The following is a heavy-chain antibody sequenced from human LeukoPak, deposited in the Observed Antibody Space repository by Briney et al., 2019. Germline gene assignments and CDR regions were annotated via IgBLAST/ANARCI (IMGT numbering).Heavy chain of an antibody. D-gene: IGHD3-16*01. J-gene: IGHJ5*02. V-gene: IGHV4-59*01. CDR2: IYYSGTT. CDR1: GDSISSYY. CDR3: AKDPLGLGTLNWFDP. Sequence: SETLSLTCTVSGDSISSYYWSWIRQPPGKGLEWIGYIYYSGTTNYNPSLQSRVTISVDTSKNEFSLKLSSVTAADTAVYYCAKDPLGLGTLNWFDPWGQGTLVTVSS.